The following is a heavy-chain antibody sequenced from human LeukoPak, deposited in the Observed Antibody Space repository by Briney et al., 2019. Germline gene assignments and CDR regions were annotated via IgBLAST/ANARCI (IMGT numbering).Heavy chain of an antibody. CDR2: ISSTSTYI. CDR3: AKDLPYGGKPKGDAFDI. CDR1: GFTFSSYS. V-gene: IGHV3-21*04. D-gene: IGHD4/OR15-4a*01. J-gene: IGHJ3*02. Sequence: PGGSLRLSCAASGFTFSSYSMNWVRQAPGKGLVWVSSISSTSTYIYYADSLKGRFTISRDNAKNSLYLQMSSLRAEDTAVYYCAKDLPYGGKPKGDAFDIWGQGTMVTVSS.